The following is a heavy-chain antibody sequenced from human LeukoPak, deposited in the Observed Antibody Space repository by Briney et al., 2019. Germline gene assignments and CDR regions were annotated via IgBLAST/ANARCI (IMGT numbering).Heavy chain of an antibody. CDR3: ARDRQVALNYDFWSGSLDAFDI. J-gene: IGHJ3*02. CDR2: ISSSSSYI. V-gene: IGHV3-21*01. Sequence: AGGSLRLSCAASGFTFSSYSMNWVRQAPGKGLEWVSSISSSSSYIYYADSVKGRFTISRDNAKNSLYLQMNSLRAEDTAVYYCARDRQVALNYDFWSGSLDAFDIWGQGTMVTVSS. D-gene: IGHD3-3*01. CDR1: GFTFSSYS.